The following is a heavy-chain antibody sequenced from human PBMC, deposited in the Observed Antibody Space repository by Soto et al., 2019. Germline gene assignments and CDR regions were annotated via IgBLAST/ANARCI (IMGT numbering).Heavy chain of an antibody. CDR1: GGSISSYY. CDR3: ARHGYSTAWYGSWDY. Sequence: SETLSLTCTVSGGSISSYYWSCIRQTPGKGLEWIGYIYHTATTNYNPSLKSRVTMLVDTSKNQFSLNLSSVPAADTAVYYCARHGYSTAWYGSWDYWGQGTLVTVSS. J-gene: IGHJ4*02. CDR2: IYHTATT. V-gene: IGHV4-59*08. D-gene: IGHD6-19*01.